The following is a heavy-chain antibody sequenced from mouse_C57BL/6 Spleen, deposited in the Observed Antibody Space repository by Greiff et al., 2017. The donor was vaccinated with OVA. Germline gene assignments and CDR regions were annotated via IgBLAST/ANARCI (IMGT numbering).Heavy chain of an antibody. J-gene: IGHJ3*01. CDR1: GFTFSSYA. Sequence: EVKVEESGEGLVKPGGSLKLSCAASGFTFSSYAMSWVRQTPEKRLEWVACISSGGDYTYYADTVKGRFTITRDKARNTLYLQMSSLKSEDRAMSYCTGYGSSPWLAYWGQGTLVTVSA. CDR3: TGYGSSPWLAY. V-gene: IGHV5-9-1*02. D-gene: IGHD1-1*01. CDR2: ISSGGDYT.